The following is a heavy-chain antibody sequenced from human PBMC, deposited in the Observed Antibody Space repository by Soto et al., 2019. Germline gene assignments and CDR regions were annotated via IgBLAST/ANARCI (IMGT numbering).Heavy chain of an antibody. CDR2: VYYTGST. V-gene: IGHV4-59*01. Sequence: SETVSLTCTVSGAPISGFYWSWIRQPPGKELEWIGHVYYTGSTNYNSALKSRVTISLDTSKNQFSLSLSSVTTADTAVYYCARRRVGYTGVWFDPWGQGTLVTVSS. CDR3: ARRRVGYTGVWFDP. D-gene: IGHD5-12*01. J-gene: IGHJ5*02. CDR1: GAPISGFY.